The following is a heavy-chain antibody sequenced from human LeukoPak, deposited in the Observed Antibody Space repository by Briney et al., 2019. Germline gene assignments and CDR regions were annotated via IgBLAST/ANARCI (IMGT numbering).Heavy chain of an antibody. CDR1: GGSISSYY. CDR2: IYYSGST. V-gene: IGHV4-59*01. Sequence: SETLSLTCTVSGGSISSYYWSWIRQPPGKGLEWIGYIYYSGSTNYNPSLKSRVTISVDTSKNQFSLKLSSVTAANTAVYYCARVASGSYEDYWGQGTLVTVSS. D-gene: IGHD1-26*01. CDR3: ARVASGSYEDY. J-gene: IGHJ4*02.